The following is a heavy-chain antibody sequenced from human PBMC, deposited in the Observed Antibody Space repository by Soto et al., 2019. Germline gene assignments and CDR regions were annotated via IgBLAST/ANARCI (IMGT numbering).Heavy chain of an antibody. J-gene: IGHJ4*02. V-gene: IGHV4-39*01. Sequence: SETLSLTCTVSGGSISSSSYYWDWFRQPPGKGLEWLGSIYYGGSTYYNPCLKSRVTISVDTSKNPFSLKLSSVPAPDTAVYYCARHETLGRFLSLDYWGQGTRVTVSS. D-gene: IGHD3-3*01. CDR2: IYYGGST. CDR3: ARHETLGRFLSLDY. CDR1: GGSISSSSYY.